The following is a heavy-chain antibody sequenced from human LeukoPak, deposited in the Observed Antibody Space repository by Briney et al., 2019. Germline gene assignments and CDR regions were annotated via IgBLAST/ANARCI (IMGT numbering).Heavy chain of an antibody. CDR3: ARGPFRNVDIAMVASRFDH. Sequence: ASVKVSCKASGYTFTGYYLHWVRQAPGQGLEWMGWINPNSGDVNYAQKFQVRVTMTRDTSITTAYMELSRLRSDDTAVYYCARGPFRNVDIAMVASRFDHWGQGTLVTVSS. V-gene: IGHV1-2*02. CDR1: GYTFTGYY. CDR2: INPNSGDV. J-gene: IGHJ5*02. D-gene: IGHD5-18*01.